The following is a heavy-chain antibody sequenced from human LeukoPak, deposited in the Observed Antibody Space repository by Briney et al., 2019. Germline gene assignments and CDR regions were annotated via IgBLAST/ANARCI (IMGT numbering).Heavy chain of an antibody. D-gene: IGHD3-10*01. Sequence: GGSLRLSCAASGFTFSSYGMHWVRQAPGKGLEWVAFIRYDGSNKYYGDSVKGRFTISRDNSKNTLYLQMNSLRAEDTAVYYCARDGLYYGSGSLNWFDPWGQGTLVTVSS. V-gene: IGHV3-30*02. CDR2: IRYDGSNK. CDR1: GFTFSSYG. CDR3: ARDGLYYGSGSLNWFDP. J-gene: IGHJ5*02.